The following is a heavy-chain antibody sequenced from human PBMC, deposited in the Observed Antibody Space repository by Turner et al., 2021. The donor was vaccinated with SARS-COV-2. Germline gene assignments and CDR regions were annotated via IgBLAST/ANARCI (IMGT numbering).Heavy chain of an antibody. CDR2: IYYSGST. J-gene: IGHJ4*02. CDR3: ARTKGYCSSTSCYLDY. Sequence: QFHLLESGPGLVKPSQTLSLTCTVSGRSISSGGYYWSWIRQHPGKGLEWIGYIYYSGSTYYNPSLKSRVTISVDTSKNQFSLKLSSVTAADTAVYYCARTKGYCSSTSCYLDYWGQGTLVTVSS. V-gene: IGHV4-31*03. D-gene: IGHD2-2*01. CDR1: GRSISSGGYY.